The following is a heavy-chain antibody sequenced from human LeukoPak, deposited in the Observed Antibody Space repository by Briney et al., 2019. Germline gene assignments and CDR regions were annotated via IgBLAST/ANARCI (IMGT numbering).Heavy chain of an antibody. Sequence: PGGSLRLSCGAPGLPVSNDYISWVRQAPGKGLAWVSVIYGGGSTYYADSVKGRFTMSRDNFKITLYLEMNSVGAEGTAMYYCARDLVVRGVIIIGWGQGTLVTVSS. CDR1: GLPVSNDY. J-gene: IGHJ4*02. V-gene: IGHV3-53*01. CDR3: ARDLVVRGVIIIG. CDR2: IYGGGST. D-gene: IGHD3-10*01.